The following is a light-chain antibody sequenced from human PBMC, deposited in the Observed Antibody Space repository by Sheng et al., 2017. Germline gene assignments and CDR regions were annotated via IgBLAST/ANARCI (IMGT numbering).Light chain of an antibody. J-gene: IGLJ2*01. V-gene: IGLV2-11*01. CDR2: DVN. CDR1: SSDVGAYDF. Sequence: QSALTQPASVSGSPGQSITISCAGTSSDVGAYDFVSWYQQHPGKAPKLMIFDVNKRPSGVPDRFSGSKSGNTASLTIAGLQAEDEADYYCCSYAGSYTYIFGGGTILTVL. CDR3: CSYAGSYTYI.